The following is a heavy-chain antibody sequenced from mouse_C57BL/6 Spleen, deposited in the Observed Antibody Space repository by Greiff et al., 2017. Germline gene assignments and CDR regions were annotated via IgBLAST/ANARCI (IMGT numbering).Heavy chain of an antibody. D-gene: IGHD1-1*01. J-gene: IGHJ4*01. V-gene: IGHV1-64*01. CDR3: ARSTVPPYAMDY. Sequence: VQLQQPGAELVKPGASVKLSCKASGYTFTSYWMHWVKQRPGQGLEWIGMIHPNSGSTNYNEKFKSKATLTVDQSSSTAYMQLSSLTSEDSAVYDCARSTVPPYAMDYWGQGASVSVSS. CDR2: IHPNSGST. CDR1: GYTFTSYW.